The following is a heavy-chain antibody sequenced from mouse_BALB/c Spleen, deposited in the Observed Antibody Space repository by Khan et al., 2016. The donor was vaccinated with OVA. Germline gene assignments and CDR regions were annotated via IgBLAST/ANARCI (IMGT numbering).Heavy chain of an antibody. CDR3: VRFHGGY. CDR1: GYTFTNYV. Sequence: QIQLVQSGPELKKPGETVKISCKASGYTFTNYVMNWGKQSPGKGLKWMGWINTYTGEPTYADDFKGRFAFYLETSASTAYLQINSLKNEDTATYFCVRFHGGYWAQGTTLTVSS. V-gene: IGHV9-3-1*01. CDR2: INTYTGEP. J-gene: IGHJ2*01.